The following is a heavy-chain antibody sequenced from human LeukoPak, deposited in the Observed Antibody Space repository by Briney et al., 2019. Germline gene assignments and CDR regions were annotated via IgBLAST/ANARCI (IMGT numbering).Heavy chain of an antibody. CDR2: IIPMFHTA. CDR1: GGTFSSYA. J-gene: IGHJ4*02. V-gene: IGHV1-69*05. CDR3: AGGARYIDPFDY. Sequence: GASVKVSCKASGGTFSSYAISWVRQAPGQGLEWMGAIIPMFHTANYAQKFQGRVTITTDESTSTAYMELSSLRSEDTAVYYCAGGARYIDPFDYWGQGTLVTVSS. D-gene: IGHD3-16*01.